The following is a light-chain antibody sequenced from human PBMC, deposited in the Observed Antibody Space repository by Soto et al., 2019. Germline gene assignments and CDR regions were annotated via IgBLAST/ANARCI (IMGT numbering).Light chain of an antibody. CDR3: EQYVTTPLT. CDR1: QSVANNY. CDR2: DAS. V-gene: IGKV3-20*01. J-gene: IGKJ4*01. Sequence: EIVLTQSPGTLSLSPGERATLSCRASQSVANNYLAWYQQKPGQAPRFLIYDASSRATGIPDRFSGSGSGTDFTLAISRLEPEDFAVYYCEQYVTTPLTFGGGTKVEIK.